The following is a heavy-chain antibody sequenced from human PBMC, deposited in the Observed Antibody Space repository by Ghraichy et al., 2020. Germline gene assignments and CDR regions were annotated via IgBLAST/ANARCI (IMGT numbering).Heavy chain of an antibody. J-gene: IGHJ5*02. CDR1: GGTFSSYA. CDR2: IIPIFGTA. D-gene: IGHD6-13*01. Sequence: SVKVSCKASGGTFSSYAISWVRQAPGQGLEWMGGIIPIFGTANYAQKFQGRVTITADESTSTAYMELSSLRSEDTAVYYCARDLAARNWFDPWGQGTLVTVSS. CDR3: ARDLAARNWFDP. V-gene: IGHV1-69*13.